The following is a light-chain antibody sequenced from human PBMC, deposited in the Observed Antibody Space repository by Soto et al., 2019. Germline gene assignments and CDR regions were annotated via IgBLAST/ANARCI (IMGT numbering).Light chain of an antibody. V-gene: IGKV1-5*03. CDR3: QQYNGYWT. Sequence: DIQMTQSPSTLSASVGDRVTITCRASQSISGSLAWYQQKPGKAPKLLIYEASNIKSGVPSRFSGSGSGTEYTLTISSLQPDDSASYYCQQYNGYWTFGQGTRVEIK. J-gene: IGKJ1*01. CDR2: EAS. CDR1: QSISGS.